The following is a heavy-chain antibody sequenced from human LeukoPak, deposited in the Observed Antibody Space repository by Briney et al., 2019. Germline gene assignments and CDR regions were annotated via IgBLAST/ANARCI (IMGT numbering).Heavy chain of an antibody. CDR1: GYTFTSYG. Sequence: EASVKVSCKTPGYTFTSYGLSWVRQAPGQGLEWMGWIITYNGNTYYSQKLQGRVTMTTDTSTSTAYMELRSLRSDDTAVYYCAREFRLGIAAAGRSGWFDPWGQGTLVTVSS. J-gene: IGHJ5*02. V-gene: IGHV1-18*01. CDR2: IITYNGNT. CDR3: AREFRLGIAAAGRSGWFDP. D-gene: IGHD6-13*01.